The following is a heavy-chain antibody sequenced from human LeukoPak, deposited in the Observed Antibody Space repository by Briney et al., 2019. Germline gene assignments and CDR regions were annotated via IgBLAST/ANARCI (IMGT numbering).Heavy chain of an antibody. J-gene: IGHJ6*03. D-gene: IGHD5-18*01. Sequence: SVKVSCKASGGTFSSYAISWVRQAPGQGLEWMGGIIPIFGTANYAQKFQGRVTITADESTSTAYMELSSLRSEDTAVYYCARDAVDTAMHYMDVWGKGTTVTVSS. CDR3: ARDAVDTAMHYMDV. CDR2: IIPIFGTA. CDR1: GGTFSSYA. V-gene: IGHV1-69*01.